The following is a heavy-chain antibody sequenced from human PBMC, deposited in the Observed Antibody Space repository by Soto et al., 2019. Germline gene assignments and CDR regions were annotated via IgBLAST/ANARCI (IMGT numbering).Heavy chain of an antibody. Sequence: GGSLRLSCAASGFTFSSYGMHWVRQAPGKGLEWVAVISYDGSNKYYADSVKGRFTISRDNSKNTLYLQMNSLRAEDTAVYYCAKDTPAVATITKGDYWGQGTLVTVSS. V-gene: IGHV3-30*18. D-gene: IGHD5-12*01. CDR3: AKDTPAVATITKGDY. J-gene: IGHJ4*02. CDR1: GFTFSSYG. CDR2: ISYDGSNK.